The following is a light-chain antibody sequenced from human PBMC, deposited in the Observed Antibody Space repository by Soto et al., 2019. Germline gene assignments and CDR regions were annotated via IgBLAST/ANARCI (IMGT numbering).Light chain of an antibody. CDR1: SSDIGGNDY. J-gene: IGLJ1*01. CDR3: VSFTTSRSYV. V-gene: IGLV2-14*03. CDR2: DVA. Sequence: QSVLTQPASVSDSPGQSITISCTGTSSDIGGNDYVSWYRQYPGEAPKLIIYDVANRPSGVSNRFSGSKSGNTASLIISGLQAADEADYYCVSFTTSRSYVFGTGTKVTVL.